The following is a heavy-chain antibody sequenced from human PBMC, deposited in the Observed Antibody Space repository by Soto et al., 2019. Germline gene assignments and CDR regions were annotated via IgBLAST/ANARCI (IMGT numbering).Heavy chain of an antibody. CDR1: GGSVSSGAYY. CDR3: ARARLRAVYAFDI. D-gene: IGHD5-12*01. V-gene: IGHV4-31*03. CDR2: IYYSGST. J-gene: IGHJ3*02. Sequence: QVQLQESDAGLVKASQTLSLTCTVSGGSVSSGAYYWTWIRQRPGNGLEWLGYIYYSGSTYYSPSLKSRLSISLDTSKNQFSLRLSSVTAADTAMYYCARARLRAVYAFDIWGQGTMVTVSS.